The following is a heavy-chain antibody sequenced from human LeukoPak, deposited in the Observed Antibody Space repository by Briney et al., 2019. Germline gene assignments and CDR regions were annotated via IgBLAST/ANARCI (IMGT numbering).Heavy chain of an antibody. D-gene: IGHD2-8*01. V-gene: IGHV4-39*07. CDR1: GGSISSSSYY. CDR3: ARGDFVLMVYAVKFDY. Sequence: SETLSLTCTVSGGSISSSSYYWGWIRQPPGKGLEWIGSIYYSGSTYYNPSLKSRVTISVDTSKNQFSLKLSSVTAADTAVYYCARGDFVLMVYAVKFDYWGQGTLVTVSS. CDR2: IYYSGST. J-gene: IGHJ4*02.